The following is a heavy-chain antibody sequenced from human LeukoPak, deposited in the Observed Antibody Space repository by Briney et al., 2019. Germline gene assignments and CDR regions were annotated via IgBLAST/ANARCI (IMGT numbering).Heavy chain of an antibody. J-gene: IGHJ6*02. CDR3: ASAIAARTTGMDV. V-gene: IGHV3-33*01. D-gene: IGHD6-6*01. Sequence: GGSLRLSCAASGFTFSSYGMHWVRQAPGKGLEWVAVIWYDGSNKYYADSVKGRFTISRDNSKNTLYLQMNSLRAEDTAVCYCASAIAARTTGMDVWGQGTTVTVSS. CDR1: GFTFSSYG. CDR2: IWYDGSNK.